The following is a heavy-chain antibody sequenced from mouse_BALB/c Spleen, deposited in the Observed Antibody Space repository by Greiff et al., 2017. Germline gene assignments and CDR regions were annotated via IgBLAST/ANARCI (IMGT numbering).Heavy chain of an antibody. V-gene: IGHV1-82*01. D-gene: IGHD3-2*02. CDR2: IYPGDGDT. CDR3: ARSQAYYFDY. CDR1: GYAFSSSW. J-gene: IGHJ2*01. Sequence: QVQLQQSGPELVKPGASVKISCKASGYAFSSSWMNWVKQRPGQGLEWIGRIYPGDGDTNYNGKFKGKATLTADKSSSTAYMQLSSLTSVDSAVYFCARSQAYYFDYWGQGTTLTVSS.